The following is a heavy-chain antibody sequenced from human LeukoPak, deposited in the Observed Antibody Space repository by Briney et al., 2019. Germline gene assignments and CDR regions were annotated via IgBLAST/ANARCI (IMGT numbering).Heavy chain of an antibody. CDR3: AREAARPSAYYYYMDV. CDR1: GYTFTSYG. Sequence: VASVKVSCKASGYTFTSYGISWVRQAPGQGLEWMGWISAYNGNTNYAQKLQGRVTMTTDTSTSTAYMELRSLRSDDTAVYYCAREAARPSAYYYYMDVWGKGTTVTVSS. CDR2: ISAYNGNT. D-gene: IGHD6-6*01. J-gene: IGHJ6*03. V-gene: IGHV1-18*01.